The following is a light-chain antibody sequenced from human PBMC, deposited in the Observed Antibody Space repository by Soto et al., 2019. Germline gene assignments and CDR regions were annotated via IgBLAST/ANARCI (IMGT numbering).Light chain of an antibody. CDR2: SGN. J-gene: IGLJ2*01. V-gene: IGLV1-44*01. CDR1: SSNVGSYT. Sequence: QSVLTQPPSASGTPGQRVTLSCSGSSSNVGSYTVYWYQQLPGTAPKVLIYSGNRRPSGVPARFSGSKSGTSASLAISGLESEDEDDYYCAAWDDSLNGVVFGGGTKLTVL. CDR3: AAWDDSLNGVV.